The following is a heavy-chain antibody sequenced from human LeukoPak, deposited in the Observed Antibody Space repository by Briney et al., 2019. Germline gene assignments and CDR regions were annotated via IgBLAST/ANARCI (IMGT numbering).Heavy chain of an antibody. CDR1: GGSISSYY. J-gene: IGHJ4*02. CDR2: IYYSGST. CDR3: ARQGYCSSTSCYLFDY. V-gene: IGHV4-59*08. Sequence: PSETLSLTCTVSGGSISSYYWSWIRQPPGKGLEWIGYIYYSGSTNYNPSLKSRVTISVDTSKNQFSLKLSSVTAADTAVYYCARQGYCSSTSCYLFDYWGQGTLVTVSS. D-gene: IGHD2-2*01.